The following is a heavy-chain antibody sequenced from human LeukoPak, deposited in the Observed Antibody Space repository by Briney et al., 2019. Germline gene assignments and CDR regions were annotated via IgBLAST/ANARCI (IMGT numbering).Heavy chain of an antibody. CDR2: IIGSGGST. J-gene: IGHJ4*02. Sequence: GGSLRLSCAASGFTFISYAMSWVRQAPGKGLEGVSAIIGSGGSTYYADSVKGRFTISRDNSKNTLYLQMNSLRAEDTAVYYCAKDFYDTALYFDYWGQGTLVTVYS. CDR1: GFTFISYA. CDR3: AKDFYDTALYFDY. D-gene: IGHD2/OR15-2a*01. V-gene: IGHV3-23*01.